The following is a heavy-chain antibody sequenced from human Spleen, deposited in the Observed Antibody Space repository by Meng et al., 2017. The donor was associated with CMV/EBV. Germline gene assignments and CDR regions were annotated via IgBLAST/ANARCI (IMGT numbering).Heavy chain of an antibody. V-gene: IGHV4-34*01. CDR1: GGSFSGYY. Sequence: GGSFSGYYCSWIRQPPGKGLEWIGEINHSGSTNYNPSLKSRVTISVDTSKNQFSLKLSSVTAADTAVYYCARGGVTYSYGPKGAFDIWGQGTMVTVSS. J-gene: IGHJ3*02. CDR2: INHSGST. D-gene: IGHD5-18*01. CDR3: ARGGVTYSYGPKGAFDI.